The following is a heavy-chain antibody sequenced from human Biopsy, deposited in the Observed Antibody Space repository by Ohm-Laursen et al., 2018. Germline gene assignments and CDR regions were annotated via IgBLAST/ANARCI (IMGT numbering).Heavy chain of an antibody. D-gene: IGHD1-26*01. CDR2: IIPMFGTA. J-gene: IGHJ4*02. Sequence: SVKVSCNASGYTFAGYYLHWVRQAPGQGLEWMGGIIPMFGTANYAQMFQGRVTISADESTSTSYMELSSLTTEDTAIYYCARGPHSGSHSCFDYWGRGTLVTVSS. CDR3: ARGPHSGSHSCFDY. CDR1: GYTFAGYY. V-gene: IGHV1-69*13.